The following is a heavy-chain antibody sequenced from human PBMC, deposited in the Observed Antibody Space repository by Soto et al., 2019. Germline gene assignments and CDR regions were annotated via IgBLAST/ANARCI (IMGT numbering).Heavy chain of an antibody. CDR3: ARDRYYGSGTYYNFYSGMDV. CDR1: GGSINRGDYY. CDR2: IFHSGST. Sequence: PSETLSLTCTVSGGSINRGDYYWTWVRQPPGKGLEWIGNIFHSGSTYYTPSLQSRVTISLDTSKNHFSLKLSSVTPAETAVYYCARDRYYGSGTYYNFYSGMDVWGQGTTV. J-gene: IGHJ6*02. V-gene: IGHV4-30-4*01. D-gene: IGHD3-10*01.